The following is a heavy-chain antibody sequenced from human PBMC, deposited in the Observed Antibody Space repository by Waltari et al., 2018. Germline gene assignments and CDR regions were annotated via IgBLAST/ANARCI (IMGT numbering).Heavy chain of an antibody. CDR3: VGSRNHDWFDP. V-gene: IGHV3-15*01. CDR1: GFIFDDAW. Sequence: EVQLVESGGGLVKPGGSLRLSCAASGFIFDDAWMTWLRQAPGKGLEWVGRIKSKTKGGTADYAAPVKGRFTISRDDSKNMGYLQMNSLKTEDTAVYYCVGSRNHDWFDPCGQGTLVTVSS. D-gene: IGHD3-10*01. CDR2: IKSKTKGGTA. J-gene: IGHJ5*02.